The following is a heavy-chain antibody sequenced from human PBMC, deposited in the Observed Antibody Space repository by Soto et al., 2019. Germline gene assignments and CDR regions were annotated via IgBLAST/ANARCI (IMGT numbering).Heavy chain of an antibody. D-gene: IGHD2-2*01. V-gene: IGHV4-39*01. CDR1: GGSISSSSYY. CDR3: ATDGVYCSSTSCYERGY. CDR2: IYYSGST. Sequence: SETLSLTCTVSGGSISSSSYYWCWIRHPPGKGLEWIGSIYYSGSTYYNPSLKSRVTISVDTSKNQFSLKLSSVTAADTAVYYCATDGVYCSSTSCYERGYWGQGTLVTVSS. J-gene: IGHJ4*02.